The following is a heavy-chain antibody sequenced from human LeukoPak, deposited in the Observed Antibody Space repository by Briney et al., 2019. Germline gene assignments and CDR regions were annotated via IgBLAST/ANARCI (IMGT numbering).Heavy chain of an antibody. J-gene: IGHJ4*02. D-gene: IGHD3-22*01. Sequence: GGSLRLSCAVSGFTFSSYSMNWVRQAPGKGLEWVSYIRSTGSTIYYADSVKGRFTISRDNARNSLYLQMNSLRDEDTAVYYCAKSGHYDSSGYYYVATSSPFDYWGQGTLVTVSS. CDR2: IRSTGSTI. V-gene: IGHV3-48*02. CDR3: AKSGHYDSSGYYYVATSSPFDY. CDR1: GFTFSSYS.